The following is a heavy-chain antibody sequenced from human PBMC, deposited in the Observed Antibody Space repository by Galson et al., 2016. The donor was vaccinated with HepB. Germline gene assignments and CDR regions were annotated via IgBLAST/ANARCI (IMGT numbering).Heavy chain of an antibody. CDR2: IDWDDDK. D-gene: IGHD3-10*01. Sequence: PALVKPTQTLTLTCTFSGFSLSTSGMCVSWIRQPPGKALEWLAFIDWDDDKYYSTSLKTRLTISKDTSNNQVVLTMTNVDPADTATYYCARSSPYYYGSGSPFDPWGQGTLVTVSS. J-gene: IGHJ5*02. CDR1: GFSLSTSGMC. V-gene: IGHV2-70*01. CDR3: ARSSPYYYGSGSPFDP.